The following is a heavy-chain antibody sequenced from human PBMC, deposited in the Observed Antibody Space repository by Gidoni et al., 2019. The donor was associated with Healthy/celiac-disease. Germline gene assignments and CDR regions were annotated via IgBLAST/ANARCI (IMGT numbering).Heavy chain of an antibody. Sequence: EVQLVESGGGLVQPGRSRRLSCAASGFTFDVYAMHWVRQAPGKGLVWVSGISWNKDSIGYADSVTGRFTISRDHAKNSLYLQMNSLGAEDTALYYCAKPVTRHYYDSSGFDYWGQGTLVTVSS. CDR2: ISWNKDSI. D-gene: IGHD3-22*01. J-gene: IGHJ4*02. V-gene: IGHV3-9*01. CDR3: AKPVTRHYYDSSGFDY. CDR1: GFTFDVYA.